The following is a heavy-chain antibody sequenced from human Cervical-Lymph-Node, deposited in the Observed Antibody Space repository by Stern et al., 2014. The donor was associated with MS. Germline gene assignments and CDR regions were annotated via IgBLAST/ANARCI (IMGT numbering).Heavy chain of an antibody. CDR3: ARDLLRYGDYGEN. V-gene: IGHV3-30-3*01. Sequence: VQLVESGGGVVQPGRSLRLSCAASGFTFRNYAMHWVRQAPGKGLEWVAFISDDWSNKYYADSVTGRFTISRDNSKNTLFLQMNSLRTEDTAVYYCARDLLRYGDYGENWGQGTLVTVSS. CDR1: GFTFRNYA. J-gene: IGHJ4*02. D-gene: IGHD4-17*01. CDR2: ISDDWSNK.